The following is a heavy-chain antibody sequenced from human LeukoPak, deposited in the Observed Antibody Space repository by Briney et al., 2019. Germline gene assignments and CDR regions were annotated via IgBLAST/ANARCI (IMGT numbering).Heavy chain of an antibody. CDR2: INTDGSST. CDR3: ARGIYGDAVSFDH. CDR1: GFTFSSYW. J-gene: IGHJ4*02. Sequence: PGGSLRLSCAGSGFTFSSYWMHWVRQAPGKGLVWVARINTDGSSTNYADSVEGRFTISRDNAKNTLYLQMNSLRAEDTAVYYCARGIYGDAVSFDHWGQGTLVTVSS. V-gene: IGHV3-74*01. D-gene: IGHD4-17*01.